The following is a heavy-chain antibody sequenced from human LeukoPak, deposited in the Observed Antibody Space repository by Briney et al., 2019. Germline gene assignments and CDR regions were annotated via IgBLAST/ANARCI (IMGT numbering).Heavy chain of an antibody. CDR3: ARGAYSYDRDYYYYMDV. J-gene: IGHJ6*03. CDR2: INPNSDGT. CDR1: GYTFTGYY. Sequence: ASVKVSCKASGYTFTGYYMHWVRQAPGQGLEWMGRINPNSDGTNYAQKFQGRVTMTRDTSISTAYMELSRLRSDDTAVYYCARGAYSYDRDYYYYMDVWGKGTTVTVSS. V-gene: IGHV1-2*06. D-gene: IGHD5-18*01.